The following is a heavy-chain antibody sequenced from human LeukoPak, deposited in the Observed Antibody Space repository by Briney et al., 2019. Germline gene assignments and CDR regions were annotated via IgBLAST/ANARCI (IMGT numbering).Heavy chain of an antibody. CDR2: IYYSGST. CDR3: ARWDYSSSSQNWFDP. CDR1: GDSISSYY. D-gene: IGHD6-13*01. V-gene: IGHV4-59*01. Sequence: SETLSLICTVSGDSISSYYWSWIRQPPGKGLEWIGSIYYSGSTNYNPSLKSRVTISVDTSKNQFSLKLSSVTAADTAVYYCARWDYSSSSQNWFDPWGQGTLVTVSS. J-gene: IGHJ5*02.